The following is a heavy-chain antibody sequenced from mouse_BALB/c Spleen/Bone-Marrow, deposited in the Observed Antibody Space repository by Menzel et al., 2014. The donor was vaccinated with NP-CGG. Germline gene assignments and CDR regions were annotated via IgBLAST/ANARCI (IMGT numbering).Heavy chain of an antibody. CDR3: ARDENYDIYWYFDV. D-gene: IGHD1-1*01. J-gene: IGHJ1*01. CDR2: IRNKANGXTT. CDR1: GFTFTDYY. Sequence: EVKLMESGGGLVQPGGSLRLSCAPSGFTFTDYYMSWVRQTPGKALEWLGFIRNKANGXTTDYSVSVKGRFTISRDNSQSILYLQMNTLRAEDSATYYCARDENYDIYWYFDVWGAGTTVTVSS. V-gene: IGHV7-3*02.